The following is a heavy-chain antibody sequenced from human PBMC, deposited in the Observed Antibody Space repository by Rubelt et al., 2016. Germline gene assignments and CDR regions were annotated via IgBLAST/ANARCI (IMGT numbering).Heavy chain of an antibody. CDR3: ARRRRGTYDYFGMDV. CDR2: ISYSGST. D-gene: IGHD1-26*01. J-gene: IGHJ6*02. Sequence: QVQLQESGPGLVKPSETLSLTCTVSGGSISSYYWSWIRQPPGKGLEWIGYISYSGSTNYNPSLQSRVPISVDTSKNQFSLELCSVTAADTALEYCARRRRGTYDYFGMDVWGQGTTVTVSS. CDR1: GGSISSYY. V-gene: IGHV4-59*12.